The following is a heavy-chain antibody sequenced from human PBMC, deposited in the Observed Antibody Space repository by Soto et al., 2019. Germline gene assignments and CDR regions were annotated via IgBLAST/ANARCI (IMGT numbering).Heavy chain of an antibody. J-gene: IGHJ4*02. CDR2: INHSGST. V-gene: IGHV4-34*01. D-gene: IGHD3-10*01. CDR1: GGSFSGYY. CDR3: ARGRNMVRGVIIPFDY. Sequence: SETLSLTCAVYGGSFSGYYWSWIRQPPGKGLEWIGEINHSGSTNYNPSLKSRVTISVDTSKNQFSLKLSSVTAADTAVYYCARGRNMVRGVIIPFDYWGQGTLVTVSS.